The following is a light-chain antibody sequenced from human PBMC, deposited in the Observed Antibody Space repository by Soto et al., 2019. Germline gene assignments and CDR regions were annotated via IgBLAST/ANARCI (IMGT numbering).Light chain of an antibody. CDR2: RDN. V-gene: IGLV1-47*01. Sequence: QSLLTQTPSVSGTPGQRVNISCSGSSSNIGRNYVYWYHQFPGMAPKLLIYRDNERPSGVSDRFSGSKSGTSASLAISGLRSGNEADYHCATWDDSLGGPVFGGGTKLTVL. CDR3: ATWDDSLGGPV. CDR1: SSNIGRNY. J-gene: IGLJ2*01.